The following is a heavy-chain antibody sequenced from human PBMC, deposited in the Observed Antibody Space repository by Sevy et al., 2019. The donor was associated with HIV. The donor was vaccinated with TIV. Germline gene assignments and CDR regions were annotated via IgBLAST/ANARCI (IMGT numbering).Heavy chain of an antibody. Sequence: KQSQTLSLTCAISGDSVSSNSAAWNWIRQSPSRGLEWLGRTYYRSKWYNDCAVSVKSRITINPDTSKNQFSLQLNSVTPEDTAVYYCAIEEGGYCSGGSCNSGAFDIWGQGTMVTVSS. J-gene: IGHJ3*02. CDR1: GDSVSSNSAA. CDR3: AIEEGGYCSGGSCNSGAFDI. V-gene: IGHV6-1*01. CDR2: TYYRSKWYN. D-gene: IGHD2-15*01.